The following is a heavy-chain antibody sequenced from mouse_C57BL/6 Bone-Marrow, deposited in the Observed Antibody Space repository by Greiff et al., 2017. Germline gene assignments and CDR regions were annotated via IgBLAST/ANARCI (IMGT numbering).Heavy chain of an antibody. J-gene: IGHJ2*01. D-gene: IGHD1-1*01. CDR2: INHSNGGT. CDR1: GYTFTSYG. V-gene: IGHV1-81*01. Sequence: QVQLQQSGAELARPGASVKLSCKASGYTFTSYGISWVKQRTGQGLEWIGNINHSNGGTNYHEKFKSKATLTVDKSSSRAYMQRSSVTSEDSGVYECAREGNGSPYYFDYWGQGTTLTVSS. CDR3: AREGNGSPYYFDY.